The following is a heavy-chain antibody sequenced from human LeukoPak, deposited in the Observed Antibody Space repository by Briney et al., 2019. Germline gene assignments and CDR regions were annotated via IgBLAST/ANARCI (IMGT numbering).Heavy chain of an antibody. CDR2: ISGSGGST. D-gene: IGHD6-19*01. CDR1: GFTFSTYA. V-gene: IGHV3-23*01. Sequence: GGSLRLSCAASGFTFSTYAMSWVRQAPGKGLEWVSGISGSGGSTYYADSVKGRFTISRDNSKNTLHLQMNSLRAEDTAVYYCAKSAKKGIAVAYDAFDIWGQGTMVTVSS. CDR3: AKSAKKGIAVAYDAFDI. J-gene: IGHJ3*02.